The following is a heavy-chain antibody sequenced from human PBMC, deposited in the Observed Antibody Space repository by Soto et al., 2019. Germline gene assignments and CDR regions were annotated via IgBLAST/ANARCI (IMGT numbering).Heavy chain of an antibody. D-gene: IGHD4-17*01. Sequence: QLQLQETGPGLVKPSETLSLTCTVSGGSISSTDYYWGWIRQPPWKGLEWIGSVYISGSTYYNPALKSRVTISVDTSKKQFSMKLDSVTAADTAMYFCATYGDYATYHFDYWGQGTLVTVSS. CDR2: VYISGST. CDR3: ATYGDYATYHFDY. V-gene: IGHV4-39*01. J-gene: IGHJ4*02. CDR1: GGSISSTDYY.